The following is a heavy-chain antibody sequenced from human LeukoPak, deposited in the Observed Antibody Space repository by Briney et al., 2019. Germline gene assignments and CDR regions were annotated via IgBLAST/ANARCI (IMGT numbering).Heavy chain of an antibody. J-gene: IGHJ4*02. V-gene: IGHV3-30*02. CDR1: GFTFTTYA. Sequence: PGGSLRLSCAASGFTFTTYALHWVRQAPGKGLGWVAFIRNDGSDKYFADSVRGRSSISRDNSKNTLSLQINSLTPEDTAVYYCAKDSTGSPYYIDYWGQGTLVTVSS. CDR2: IRNDGSDK. D-gene: IGHD1-14*01. CDR3: AKDSTGSPYYIDY.